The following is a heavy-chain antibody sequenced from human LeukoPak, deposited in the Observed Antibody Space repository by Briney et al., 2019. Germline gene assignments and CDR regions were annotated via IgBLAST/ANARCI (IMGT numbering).Heavy chain of an antibody. CDR1: GFTFDDYA. V-gene: IGHV3-43D*04. D-gene: IGHD6-19*01. J-gene: IGHJ4*02. CDR2: ISWDGGST. CDR3: AKASVAGDYFDY. Sequence: GGSLRLSCAASGFTFDDYAMHWVRQAPGKGLERVSLISWDGGSTYYADSVKGRFTISRDNSKNSLYLQMNSLRAEDTALYYCAKASVAGDYFDYWGQGTLVTVSS.